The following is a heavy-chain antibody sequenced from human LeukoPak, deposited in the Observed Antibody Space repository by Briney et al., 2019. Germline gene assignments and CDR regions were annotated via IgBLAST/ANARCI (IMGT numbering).Heavy chain of an antibody. V-gene: IGHV3-23*01. J-gene: IGHJ4*02. Sequence: GGSLRPSCAASGFTFSSYAMSWVRQAPGKGLEWVSAISGSGGSTYYADSVKGRFTISRDNSKNTLYLQMNSLRAEDTAVYYCATELTMVRGVISDYWGQGTLVTVSS. CDR3: ATELTMVRGVISDY. CDR1: GFTFSSYA. D-gene: IGHD3-10*01. CDR2: ISGSGGST.